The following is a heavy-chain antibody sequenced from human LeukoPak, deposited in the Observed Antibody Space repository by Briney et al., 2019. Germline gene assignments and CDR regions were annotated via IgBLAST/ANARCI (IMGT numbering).Heavy chain of an antibody. CDR1: GYTFTSYY. Sequence: ASVKVSCKASGYTFTSYYMHWVRQAPGQGLEWMGIINPSGGSTSYAQKFQGRVTMTRDMSTSTVYMELSSLRSEETAVYYCARGYFPGYSSGWYHNFDYWGQGTLVTVSS. J-gene: IGHJ4*02. D-gene: IGHD6-19*01. CDR3: ARGYFPGYSSGWYHNFDY. CDR2: INPSGGST. V-gene: IGHV1-46*01.